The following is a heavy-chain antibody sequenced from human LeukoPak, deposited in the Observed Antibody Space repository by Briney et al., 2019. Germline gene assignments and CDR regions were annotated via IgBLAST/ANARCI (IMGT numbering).Heavy chain of an antibody. CDR3: ARVEWPEYYYDSSGYHNWFDP. D-gene: IGHD3-22*01. CDR2: IIPIFGTA. CDR1: GGTFSSYA. V-gene: IGHV1-69*05. J-gene: IGHJ5*02. Sequence: SSVKVSCKASGGTFSSYAISWVRQAPGQGLEWMGGIIPIFGTANYAQKFQGRVTITTDESTSTAYMELSSLRSEDTAVYYCARVEWPEYYYDSSGYHNWFDPWGQGTLVTVSS.